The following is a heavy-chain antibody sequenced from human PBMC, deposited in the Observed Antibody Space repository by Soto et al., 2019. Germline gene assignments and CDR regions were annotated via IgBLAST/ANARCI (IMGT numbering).Heavy chain of an antibody. V-gene: IGHV3-64*02. Sequence: EVQLVESGEGLVQPGGSLRLSCAASGFTFSSYNIHWIRQAPGKGLEFVSAISRSGDRTYYADSVKGRFTITRDNSKNTVWLPMGSLRAEDIAVYYCARARCSSGQCYYFDYWGRGALVSVSS. CDR3: ARARCSSGQCYYFDY. D-gene: IGHD2-2*01. J-gene: IGHJ4*02. CDR1: GFTFSSYN. CDR2: ISRSGDRT.